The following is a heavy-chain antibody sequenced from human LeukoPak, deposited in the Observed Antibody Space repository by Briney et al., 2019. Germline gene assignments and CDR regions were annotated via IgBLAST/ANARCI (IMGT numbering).Heavy chain of an antibody. CDR3: ASSKGIAAAGTRFDY. CDR2: INPNSGGT. J-gene: IGHJ4*02. CDR1: GYTFTGYY. D-gene: IGHD6-13*01. Sequence: ASVKVSCKASGYTFTGYYMHWVRQAPGQGLEWMGWINPNSGGTNYAQKFQGRVTMTRDTSISTAYMELSRLRSDDTAVYYCASSKGIAAAGTRFDYWGQGTLVTVSP. V-gene: IGHV1-2*02.